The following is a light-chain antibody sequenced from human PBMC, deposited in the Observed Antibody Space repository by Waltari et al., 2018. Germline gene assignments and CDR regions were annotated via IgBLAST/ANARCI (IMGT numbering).Light chain of an antibody. Sequence: QSALTQPASVSGSPGQSITISCPGTSSDVGTYNLFSWYQQHPGKAPKLMIYEGSKRPSGVSNRFSGSKSGNTASLTISGLQAEDEAEYYCCSYAGGSTYVFGTGTKVTVL. V-gene: IGLV2-23*01. J-gene: IGLJ1*01. CDR3: CSYAGGSTYV. CDR1: SSDVGTYNL. CDR2: EGS.